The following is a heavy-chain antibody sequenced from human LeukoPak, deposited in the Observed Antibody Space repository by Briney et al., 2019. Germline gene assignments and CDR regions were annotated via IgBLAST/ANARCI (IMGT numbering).Heavy chain of an antibody. J-gene: IGHJ5*02. CDR1: GGSFSGYY. V-gene: IGHV4-34*01. CDR2: INHSGST. D-gene: IGHD3-9*01. CDR3: ARGAEARYFDWLLPGNWFDP. Sequence: PSETLSLTCAVYGGSFSGYYWSWIRQPPGKGLEWIGEINHSGSTNYNPSLKSRVTISVDTSKNQFSLKLSSVTAADTAVYYCARGAEARYFDWLLPGNWFDPWGQGTLVTVSS.